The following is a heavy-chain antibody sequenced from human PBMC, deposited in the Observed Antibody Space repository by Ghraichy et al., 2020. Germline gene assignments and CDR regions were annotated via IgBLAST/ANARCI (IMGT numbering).Heavy chain of an antibody. V-gene: IGHV4-39*01. CDR3: GWGYDFWSGYLYYYGMDV. J-gene: IGHJ6*02. Sequence: SETLSLTCTVSGGSISSSNYYWGWIRQPPGKGLEWIGSIYYSGSTYYSPSLKSRVTISVDTSKNQFSLKLSSVTAADTAVYYCGWGYDFWSGYLYYYGMDVWGQGTTVTVSS. CDR1: GGSISSSNYY. D-gene: IGHD3-3*01. CDR2: IYYSGST.